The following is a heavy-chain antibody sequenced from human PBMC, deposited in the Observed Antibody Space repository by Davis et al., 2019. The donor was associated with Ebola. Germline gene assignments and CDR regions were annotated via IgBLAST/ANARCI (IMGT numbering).Heavy chain of an antibody. Sequence: GGSLRLSCAASGFTFSSYSMNWVRQAPGKGLEWVSYISSSSGTIYYADSVKGRFTISRDNAKNSLYLQMNSLRAEDTAVYYCARGASGWSFDYWGQGTLVTVSS. CDR3: ARGASGWSFDY. CDR1: GFTFSSYS. CDR2: ISSSSGTI. V-gene: IGHV3-48*01. J-gene: IGHJ4*02. D-gene: IGHD6-19*01.